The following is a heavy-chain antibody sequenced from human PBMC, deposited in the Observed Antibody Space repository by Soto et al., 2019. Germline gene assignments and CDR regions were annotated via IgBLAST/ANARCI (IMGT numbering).Heavy chain of an antibody. D-gene: IGHD3-16*01. CDR2: ISYDGSNK. V-gene: IGHV3-30*18. J-gene: IGHJ3*02. CDR3: AKGGPRGGAFDI. Sequence: GGSLRLSCAASGFTFSSYGMHWVRQAPGKGLEWVAVISYDGSNKYYADSVKGRFTISRDNSKNTLYLQMNSLRAEDTAVYYCAKGGPRGGAFDIWGQGTMVTVSS. CDR1: GFTFSSYG.